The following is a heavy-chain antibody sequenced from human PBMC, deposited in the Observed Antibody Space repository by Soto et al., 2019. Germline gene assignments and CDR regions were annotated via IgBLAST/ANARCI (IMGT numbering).Heavy chain of an antibody. D-gene: IGHD2-2*02. Sequence: ASVKVSCKASGYTFTGYYMHWVRQAPGQGLEWMGWINPNSGGANYAQKFQGWVTMTRDTSISTAYMELSRLRSDDTAVYYCARGAIEHGDYDYGMDVWGQGTTVTVSS. CDR2: INPNSGGA. CDR3: ARGAIEHGDYDYGMDV. J-gene: IGHJ6*02. V-gene: IGHV1-2*04. CDR1: GYTFTGYY.